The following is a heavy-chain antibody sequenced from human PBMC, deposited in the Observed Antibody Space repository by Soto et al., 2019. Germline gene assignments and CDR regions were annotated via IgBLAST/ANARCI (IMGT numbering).Heavy chain of an antibody. CDR2: IKPDGSEV. V-gene: IGHV3-7*03. J-gene: IGHJ6*02. CDR3: ARESLLKPIPVYLYFYYAMDV. Sequence: GGSLRLSCAASGFIFSSSWMTWVRQAPGKGLEWVANIKPDGSEVYYADSLKGRFTISRDNARNSLYLQMRSLTDEDTAVSYCARESLLKPIPVYLYFYYAMDVWGQGTTVTVSS. D-gene: IGHD2-2*02. CDR1: GFIFSSSW.